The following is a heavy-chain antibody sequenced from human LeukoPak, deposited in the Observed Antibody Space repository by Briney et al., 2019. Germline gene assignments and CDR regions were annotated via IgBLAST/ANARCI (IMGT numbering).Heavy chain of an antibody. CDR1: GGSISSSSYY. J-gene: IGHJ5*02. Sequence: SETLSLTCTVSGGSISSSSYYWGWIRQPPGKGLEWIVSISYSGSTYYNPSLKSRVTISVDTSKNQFSLKLSSVTAADTAVYYCARGLWFGELDNWFDPWGQGTPVTVSS. D-gene: IGHD3-10*01. V-gene: IGHV4-39*07. CDR2: ISYSGST. CDR3: ARGLWFGELDNWFDP.